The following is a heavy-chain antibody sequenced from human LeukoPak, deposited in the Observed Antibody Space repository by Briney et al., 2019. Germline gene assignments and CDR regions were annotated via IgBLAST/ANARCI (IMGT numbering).Heavy chain of an antibody. V-gene: IGHV3-30*18. Sequence: GGSLRLSCAASGFTFSSYGMHWVRQAPGKGLEWVAVISYGGINKYYADSVKGRFTISRDNSKNTLYLQMNSLRAEDTAVYYCAKDNSGSSTGGYYFDSWGQGTLVTVSS. CDR2: ISYGGINK. CDR3: AKDNSGSSTGGYYFDS. J-gene: IGHJ4*02. D-gene: IGHD1-26*01. CDR1: GFTFSSYG.